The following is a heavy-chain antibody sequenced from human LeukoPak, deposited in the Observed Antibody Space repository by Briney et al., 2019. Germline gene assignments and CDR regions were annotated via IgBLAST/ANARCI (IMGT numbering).Heavy chain of an antibody. CDR2: ISYDGSNK. CDR3: ARDKIVGATHFDY. CDR1: GFTFSNYA. V-gene: IGHV3-30*04. Sequence: GGSLRLSCAASGFTFSNYAMHWVRQAPGKGLEWVAVISYDGSNKYYTDSVKGRFTISRDNAKNSLYLQMNSLRAEDTAVYYCARDKIVGATHFDYWGQGALVTVSS. D-gene: IGHD1-26*01. J-gene: IGHJ4*02.